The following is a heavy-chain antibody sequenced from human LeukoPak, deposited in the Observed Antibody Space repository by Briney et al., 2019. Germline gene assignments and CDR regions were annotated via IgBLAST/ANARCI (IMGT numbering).Heavy chain of an antibody. V-gene: IGHV3-23*01. CDR2: ISGSGGST. CDR1: GFTFSSYA. Sequence: GGSLRLSCAASGFTFSSYAMSWVRQAPGKGLEWVSAISGSGGSTYYADSVKGRFTISRDNSKNTLYLQMNSLRAEDTAVYYCVKDRGVHYYGSERGLYNWFDPWGQGTLVTVSS. CDR3: VKDRGVHYYGSERGLYNWFDP. D-gene: IGHD3-10*01. J-gene: IGHJ5*02.